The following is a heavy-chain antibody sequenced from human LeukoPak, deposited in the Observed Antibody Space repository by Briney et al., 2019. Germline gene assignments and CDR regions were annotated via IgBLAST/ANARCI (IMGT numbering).Heavy chain of an antibody. CDR1: GGSISSGGYY. V-gene: IGHV4-61*08. CDR2: IYYSGST. J-gene: IGHJ3*02. CDR3: ATSVAIAVAGLDDAFDI. D-gene: IGHD6-19*01. Sequence: PSETLSLTCTVSGGSISSGGYYWSWIRQHPGKGLEWIGYIYYSGSTNYNPSLKSRVTISVDTSKNQFSLKLSSVTAADTAVYYCATSVAIAVAGLDDAFDIWGQGTMVTVSS.